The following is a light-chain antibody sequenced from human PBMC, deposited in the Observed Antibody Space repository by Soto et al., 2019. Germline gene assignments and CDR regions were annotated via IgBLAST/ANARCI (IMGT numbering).Light chain of an antibody. V-gene: IGLV2-8*01. CDR2: EVS. CDR3: SSYACSNNLG. J-gene: IGLJ2*01. CDR1: SSDVCGYSN. Sequence: QSALTQPPSASGSPGQSVTISCTGTSSDVCGYSNVSWYQQPPGKAPKLMIYEVSQRPSGVSDRFSGSKSGNTASLTVSGLQTEDEADYYCSSYACSNNLGFGGGTKLTVL.